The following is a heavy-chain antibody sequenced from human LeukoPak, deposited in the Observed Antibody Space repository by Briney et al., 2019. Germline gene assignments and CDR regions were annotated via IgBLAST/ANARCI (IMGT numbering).Heavy chain of an antibody. D-gene: IGHD2-2*01. CDR3: ARLEVVPAALRNYYYYMDV. Sequence: GGSLRLSCAASGFTFSSYSMNWVRQAPGKGLEGVSSISSSSSYIYYADSVKGRFTISRDNSKNTLYLQMNSLRAEDAAVYYCARLEVVPAALRNYYYYMDVWGKGTTVTVSS. CDR1: GFTFSSYS. V-gene: IGHV3-21*04. CDR2: ISSSSSYI. J-gene: IGHJ6*03.